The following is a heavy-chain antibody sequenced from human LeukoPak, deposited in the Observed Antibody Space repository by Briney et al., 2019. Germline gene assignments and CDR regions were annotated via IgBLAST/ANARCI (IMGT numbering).Heavy chain of an antibody. CDR3: AKARGSGSYYIFDY. D-gene: IGHD3-10*01. Sequence: GGSLRLSCAASGFTFSDYYMSWIRQAPGKGLEWVSYISSSGSTIYYADSVKGRFTISRDNAKNSLYLQMNSLRAEDTAVYYCAKARGSGSYYIFDYWGQGTLVTVSS. V-gene: IGHV3-11*01. CDR2: ISSSGSTI. J-gene: IGHJ4*02. CDR1: GFTFSDYY.